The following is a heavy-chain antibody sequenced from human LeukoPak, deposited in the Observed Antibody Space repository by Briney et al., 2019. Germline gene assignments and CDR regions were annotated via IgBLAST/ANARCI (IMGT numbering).Heavy chain of an antibody. D-gene: IGHD6-19*01. CDR3: ASQSSGWFLDAFHV. V-gene: IGHV4-39*01. Sequence: SETLSLTCTVSGGSISSSSYYWGGIRQPPGKGLEGIGSIYYSGSTYYNPSLKSRVTISVDTSKNQFSLKLSSVTAADTAVYYCASQSSGWFLDAFHVWGQGTMVTVSS. CDR2: IYYSGST. CDR1: GGSISSSSYY. J-gene: IGHJ3*01.